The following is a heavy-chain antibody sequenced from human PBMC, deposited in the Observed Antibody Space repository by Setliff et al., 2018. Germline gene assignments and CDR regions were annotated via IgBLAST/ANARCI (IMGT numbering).Heavy chain of an antibody. D-gene: IGHD1-26*01. V-gene: IGHV1-8*01. CDR2: LNPNISAT. CDR1: GYPFTNYG. J-gene: IGHJ4*02. CDR3: ARGVGAMGDY. Sequence: VASVKVSCKASGYPFTNYGITWVRQAPGQGLEWMGWLNPNISATFYAPKFQGRVTMTRDTSTSTFYMELSSLRSEDTAVYYCARGVGAMGDYWGQGTLVTVSS.